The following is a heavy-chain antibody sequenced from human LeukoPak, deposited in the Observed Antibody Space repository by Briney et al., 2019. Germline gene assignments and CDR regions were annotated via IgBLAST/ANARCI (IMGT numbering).Heavy chain of an antibody. V-gene: IGHV6-1*01. J-gene: IGHJ4*02. D-gene: IGHD3-10*01. CDR2: TYYRSKWYN. CDR3: ARASHNYGSYDY. CDR1: GDSVSNNNAA. Sequence: SQTHSLTCAISGDSVSNNNAAWNWIRQSPSRGLEWLGRTYYRSKWYNDYAVSLKSRITINPDTSKNQFSLQLNSVTPEDTAVYYCARASHNYGSYDYWGQGTLVTVSS.